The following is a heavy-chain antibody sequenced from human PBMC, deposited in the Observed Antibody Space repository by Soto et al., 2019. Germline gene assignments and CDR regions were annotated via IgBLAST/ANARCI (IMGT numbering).Heavy chain of an antibody. J-gene: IGHJ6*02. CDR2: IYPGDSDT. CDR3: ARQATQTNNYDFWSGYFGQYGMDV. V-gene: IGHV5-51*01. D-gene: IGHD3-3*01. Sequence: GESLKISCKGSGYSFTSYWIGWVRQMPGKGLEWMGIIYPGDSDTRYSPSFQGQVTISADKSISTAYLQWSSLKASDTAMYYCARQATQTNNYDFWSGYFGQYGMDVWGQGTKVTVSS. CDR1: GYSFTSYW.